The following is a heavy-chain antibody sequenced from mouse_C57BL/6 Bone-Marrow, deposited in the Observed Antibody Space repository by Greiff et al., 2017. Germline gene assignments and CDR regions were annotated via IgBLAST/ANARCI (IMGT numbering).Heavy chain of an antibody. CDR3: ARSIYDGYYDYAMDY. D-gene: IGHD2-3*01. V-gene: IGHV1-53*01. CDR1: GYTFTSYW. J-gene: IGHJ2*01. Sequence: QVQLQQPGTELVKPGASVKLSSKASGYTFTSYWMHWVKQRPGQGLEWIGNINPSNGGTNYNEKFKSKATLTVDKSSSTAYMQLSSLTSEDSAVYYCARSIYDGYYDYAMDYWGQGTTLTVSS. CDR2: INPSNGGT.